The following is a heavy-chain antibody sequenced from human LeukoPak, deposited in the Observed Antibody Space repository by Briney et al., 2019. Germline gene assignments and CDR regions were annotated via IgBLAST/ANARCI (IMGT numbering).Heavy chain of an antibody. CDR3: ARTTEGGYTYGYFYYYYMDV. CDR1: DDSISSGSYY. Sequence: SQTLSLTCTVSDDSISSGSYYWSWIRQPPGKGLEWIGYIYYSGTTNYNPSLKSRVTISVDTSKNQFSLKLRSVTAADTAVYYCARTTEGGYTYGYFYYYYMDVWGKGTTVTISS. D-gene: IGHD5-18*01. J-gene: IGHJ6*03. CDR2: IYYSGTT. V-gene: IGHV4-61*01.